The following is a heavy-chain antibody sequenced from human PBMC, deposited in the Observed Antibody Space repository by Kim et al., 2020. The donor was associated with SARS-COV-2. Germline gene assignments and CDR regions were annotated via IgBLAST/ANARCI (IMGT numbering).Heavy chain of an antibody. CDR2: ITGNGADT. CDR1: GFTFSSYA. D-gene: IGHD3-16*01. CDR3: ARASGGYYETSGYPFDY. Sequence: GGSLRLSCAASGFTFSSYAMTWVRQAPGKGLEWVSSITGNGADTSHADPVKRRFTISRDNSMNTLSLQMISLEVEDTAIYYCARASGGYYETSGYPFDYWGHGTLVTVSP. V-gene: IGHV3-23*01. J-gene: IGHJ4*01.